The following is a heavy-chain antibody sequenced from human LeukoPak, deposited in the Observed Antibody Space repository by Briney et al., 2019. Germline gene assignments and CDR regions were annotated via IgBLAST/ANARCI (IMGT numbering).Heavy chain of an antibody. V-gene: IGHV3-30*18. CDR1: GFTFSSYG. CDR2: ISYDGSNK. Sequence: GRSLRLSCAASGFTFSSYGMHWVRQAPGKGLEWVAVISYDGSNKYYADSVKGRFTISRDNTKNTLYLQMNSLRAEDTAVYYCAKWVNYYDSSGYFDYWGQGTLVTVSS. CDR3: AKWVNYYDSSGYFDY. J-gene: IGHJ4*02. D-gene: IGHD3-22*01.